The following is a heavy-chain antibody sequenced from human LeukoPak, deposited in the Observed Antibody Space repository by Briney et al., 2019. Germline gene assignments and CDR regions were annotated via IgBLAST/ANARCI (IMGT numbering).Heavy chain of an antibody. CDR2: INSDGSST. D-gene: IGHD3-10*01. J-gene: IGHJ4*02. V-gene: IGHV3-74*01. Sequence: GGSLRLSCAASGFTFSSYWMHWVRQAPGKGLVWVSRINSDGSSTNHADSVKGRFTISRDNSKNTLYLQMNSLRAEDTAVYYCARGSDYYGSGSRFDYWGQGTLITVSS. CDR1: GFTFSSYW. CDR3: ARGSDYYGSGSRFDY.